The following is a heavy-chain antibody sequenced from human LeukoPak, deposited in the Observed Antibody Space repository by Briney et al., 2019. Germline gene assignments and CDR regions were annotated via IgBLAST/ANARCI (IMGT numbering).Heavy chain of an antibody. CDR1: GYTFTSYP. Sequence: ASVKVSCKASGYTFTSYPMNWVRQAPGQGLEWMGWINTNTGNPTYAQGFTGRFVFSLDTSVSTAYLQISSLKAEDTAVYYCARVSDRMVRGVIHFDYWGQGTLVTVSS. V-gene: IGHV7-4-1*02. D-gene: IGHD3-10*01. J-gene: IGHJ4*02. CDR2: INTNTGNP. CDR3: ARVSDRMVRGVIHFDY.